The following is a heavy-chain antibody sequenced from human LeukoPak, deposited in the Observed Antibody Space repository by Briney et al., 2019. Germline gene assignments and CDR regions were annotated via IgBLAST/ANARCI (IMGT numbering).Heavy chain of an antibody. D-gene: IGHD6-13*01. CDR1: GYTFTSYD. Sequence: ASVKVSCKASGYTFTSYDIHWVRQAAGQGLEWMGWMNPNSGNTGYAQKFQGRVNMTRNTSISTAYMELSSLRSEDTAVYYCARSLYSSSWYYYYYYYMDVWGKGTTVTVSS. CDR3: ARSLYSSSWYYYYYYYMDV. V-gene: IGHV1-8*01. J-gene: IGHJ6*03. CDR2: MNPNSGNT.